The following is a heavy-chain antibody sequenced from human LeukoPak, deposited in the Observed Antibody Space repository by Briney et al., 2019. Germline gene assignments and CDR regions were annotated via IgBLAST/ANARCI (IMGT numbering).Heavy chain of an antibody. CDR1: GGSISSSSYY. CDR3: AREAPITMTSYNWFDP. CDR2: IYYSGST. D-gene: IGHD3-22*01. V-gene: IGHV4-39*07. Sequence: SETLSLTCTVSGGSISSSSYYRGWIRQPPGKGLEWIGSIYYSGSTYYNPSLKSRVTISVDTSKNQFSLKLSSVTAADTAVYYCAREAPITMTSYNWFDPWGQGTLVTVSS. J-gene: IGHJ5*02.